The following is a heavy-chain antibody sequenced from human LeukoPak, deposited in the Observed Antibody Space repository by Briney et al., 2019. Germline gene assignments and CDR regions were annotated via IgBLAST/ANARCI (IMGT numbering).Heavy chain of an antibody. CDR1: GGSISHNY. CDR2: IYYTGTT. D-gene: IGHD4-23*01. V-gene: IGHV4-59*08. CDR3: ARHTSYGGYSAFGD. Sequence: SETLSLTCTVSGGSISHNYWSWVRQPPGPGREWIGYIYYTGTTNYHPSLKSRVTISVDTSRNHFSLKLYSVTAADTAVYYCARHTSYGGYSAFGDWGQGTLVTVSS. J-gene: IGHJ4*02.